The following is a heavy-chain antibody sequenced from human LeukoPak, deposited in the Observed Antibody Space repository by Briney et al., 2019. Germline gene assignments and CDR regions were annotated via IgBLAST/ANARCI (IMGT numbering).Heavy chain of an antibody. CDR1: GFTFSSYS. Sequence: GGSLRLSCAASGFTFSSYSMNWVRQAPGKGLEWVSSISTSSYIDYADSVKGRFTISRDNAKNSLYLQMNSLRAEDTAVYYCARDAPPSQTGTSPYWGQGTLVTVSS. V-gene: IGHV3-21*01. CDR2: ISTSSYI. CDR3: ARDAPPSQTGTSPY. J-gene: IGHJ4*02. D-gene: IGHD1-1*01.